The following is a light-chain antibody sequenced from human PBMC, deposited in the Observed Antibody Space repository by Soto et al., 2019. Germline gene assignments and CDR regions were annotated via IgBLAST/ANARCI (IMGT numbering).Light chain of an antibody. CDR2: GAS. CDR3: QQYGSSSIT. CDR1: QSVSSSY. V-gene: IGKV3-20*01. Sequence: PGERATLSCRASQSVSSSYLAWYQQKPGQAPRLLIYGASSRATGIPDRFSGSGSGTDFTLTISRLEPEDFAVYYCQQYGSSSITFGQGTRLEI. J-gene: IGKJ5*01.